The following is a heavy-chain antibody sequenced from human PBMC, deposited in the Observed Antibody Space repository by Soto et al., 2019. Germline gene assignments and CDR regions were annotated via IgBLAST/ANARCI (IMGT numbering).Heavy chain of an antibody. D-gene: IGHD4-17*01. Sequence: QVQLQQWGAGLLKPSETLSLTCAVYGGSFSGYYWSWIRQPPGKGLEWIGEINHSGSTNYNPSLKSRVTISVDTTKNQVSLKLSSVTAADTAVYYCARKGGYMTTVTTPRYYYYYMDVWGKGTTVTVSS. V-gene: IGHV4-34*01. CDR1: GGSFSGYY. J-gene: IGHJ6*03. CDR3: ARKGGYMTTVTTPRYYYYYMDV. CDR2: INHSGST.